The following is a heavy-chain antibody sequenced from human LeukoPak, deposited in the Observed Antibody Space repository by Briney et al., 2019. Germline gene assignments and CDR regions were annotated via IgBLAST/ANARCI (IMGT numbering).Heavy chain of an antibody. V-gene: IGHV4-39*07. Sequence: SETLSLTCSVSGGSISSDTYYWGWIRQPPGTGLEWIASIYYSGSTYYNPSLKSRVTISIDSSKNQFSLKLSSVTAADTAVYYCARVLNPWFGEFAFDYWGQGALVIVSS. CDR2: IYYSGST. J-gene: IGHJ4*02. CDR3: ARVLNPWFGEFAFDY. D-gene: IGHD3-10*01. CDR1: GGSISSDTYY.